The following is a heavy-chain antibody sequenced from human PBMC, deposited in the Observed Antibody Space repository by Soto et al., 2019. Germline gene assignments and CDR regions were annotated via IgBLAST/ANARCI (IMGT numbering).Heavy chain of an antibody. J-gene: IGHJ3*02. V-gene: IGHV4-59*02. CDR1: GASVNDYY. CDR3: ARWGNPAVKAFDI. CDR2: IHYTGSR. D-gene: IGHD3-16*01. Sequence: SETLSLTCTVSGASVNDYYWNWVRQPLGKGLEWIGFIHYTGSRIFNPSLQSRVTMSVDVSQNQFSLRLTSVTAADTAIYYCARWGNPAVKAFDIWGQGTTVTVS.